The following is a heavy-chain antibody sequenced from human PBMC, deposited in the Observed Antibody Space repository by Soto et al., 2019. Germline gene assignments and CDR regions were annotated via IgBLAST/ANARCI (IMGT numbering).Heavy chain of an antibody. J-gene: IGHJ4*02. Sequence: LSLTCAVYGGSFSGYYWTWIRQPPGKGLEWIGEINHSGKTNYNPSLKSRITMSVDTSKNQFSLRLSSVTAADTAVYYCARGPPYSGSYYRFWGQGTLVTVSS. V-gene: IGHV4-34*01. CDR2: INHSGKT. CDR1: GGSFSGYY. CDR3: ARGPPYSGSYYRF. D-gene: IGHD1-26*01.